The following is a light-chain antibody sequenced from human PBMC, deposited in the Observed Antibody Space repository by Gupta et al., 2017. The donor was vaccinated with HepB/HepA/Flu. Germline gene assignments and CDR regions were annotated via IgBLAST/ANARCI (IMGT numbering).Light chain of an antibody. CDR2: DAS. J-gene: IGKJ2*02. CDR1: QSVSSY. CDR3: QQRSNWPRGT. Sequence: EIVLTQSPATLSLSPGERATLSCRASQSVSSYLAWYQQKPGQAPRLLIYDASNRATGIPARFSGSGCGTDFTLTISSREPEDFAVYYCQQRSNWPRGTFGQGTKLEIK. V-gene: IGKV3-11*01.